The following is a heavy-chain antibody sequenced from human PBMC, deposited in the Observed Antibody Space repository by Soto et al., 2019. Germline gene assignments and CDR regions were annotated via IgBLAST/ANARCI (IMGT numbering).Heavy chain of an antibody. Sequence: EVSLRPSCISSGFTFRSYPLSWLRQAPGKGLEWVSAISGSGGSTYYADSVKGRFTISRDNSKNTLYLQMNSLRAEDTAVYYCAKVEAVAGSGYWGQGT. J-gene: IGHJ4*02. V-gene: IGHV3-23*01. CDR2: ISGSGGST. CDR3: AKVEAVAGSGY. CDR1: GFTFRSYP. D-gene: IGHD6-19*01.